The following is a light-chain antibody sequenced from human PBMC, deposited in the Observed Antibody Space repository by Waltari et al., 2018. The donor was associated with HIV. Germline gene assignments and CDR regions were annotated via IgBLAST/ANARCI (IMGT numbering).Light chain of an antibody. J-gene: IGLJ1*01. CDR2: GTN. Sequence: SSDLTQAPGVSVPLGKTVRTTSQGASPRTYSESCYQQKPGQAPILVVYGTNNRPAGVPDRFAGSTSGNTASLTITGAQAVDEADYYCGSRDSSGYSFAFGPGTKVTVL. CDR1: SPRTYS. V-gene: IGLV3-19*01. CDR3: GSRDSSGYSFA.